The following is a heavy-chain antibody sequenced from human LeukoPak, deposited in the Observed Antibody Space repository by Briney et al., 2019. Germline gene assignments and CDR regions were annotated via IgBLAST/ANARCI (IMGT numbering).Heavy chain of an antibody. D-gene: IGHD3-10*01. J-gene: IGHJ4*02. Sequence: GGSLRLSCAASGFTFSTYAMSWVRLAPGKGLEWVSTITNSGGSTNYAESVKGRFTISRDNPKNTLYLQMNSLRVEDRAVYYCAKDGVAPGSSGDYFDYWGQGTLVTVSS. CDR1: GFTFSTYA. CDR3: AKDGVAPGSSGDYFDY. V-gene: IGHV3-23*01. CDR2: ITNSGGST.